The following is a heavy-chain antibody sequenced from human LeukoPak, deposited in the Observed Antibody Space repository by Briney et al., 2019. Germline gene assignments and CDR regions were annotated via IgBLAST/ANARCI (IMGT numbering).Heavy chain of an antibody. D-gene: IGHD5-18*01. Sequence: GESLKISCQGSGYSFSSYWIDWVRQMPGKGLEWMGIIYPGDSDTRYSPSFQGQVTISADKSISTAYLQWSSLKASDTAMYYCAKNVDTAMAPGFDIWGQGTMVTVSS. CDR2: IYPGDSDT. CDR3: AKNVDTAMAPGFDI. V-gene: IGHV5-51*01. J-gene: IGHJ3*02. CDR1: GYSFSSYW.